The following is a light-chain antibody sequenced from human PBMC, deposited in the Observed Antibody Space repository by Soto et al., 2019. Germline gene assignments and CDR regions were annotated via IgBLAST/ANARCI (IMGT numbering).Light chain of an antibody. CDR1: QTVTSNY. Sequence: EIVLTQSPVTLSSSPGERATLSCRASQTVTSNYLAWYQQKPGQAPRLLFFGASIRATGLPDRFSGGGSGTDFTLTISRLDPEDFAVYYCQQYGSSPGTFGQGTKVDIK. J-gene: IGKJ1*01. CDR2: GAS. CDR3: QQYGSSPGT. V-gene: IGKV3-20*01.